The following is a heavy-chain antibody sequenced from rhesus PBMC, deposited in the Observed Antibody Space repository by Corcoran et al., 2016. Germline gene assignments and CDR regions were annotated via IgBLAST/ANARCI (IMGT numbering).Heavy chain of an antibody. J-gene: IGHJ4*01. Sequence: QVQLQESGPGLVKPSEPRSLSCAVSGGSISNGYNYWTWIRQPPGKGLEWIGYITHSGRTSYHPSLKDRVTISRDTSKTQFSLELRSVTAADTAVYYCARVSRQSFDYWGQGVLVTVSS. V-gene: IGHV4-122*02. CDR1: GGSISNGYNY. CDR3: ARVSRQSFDY. D-gene: IGHD6-25*01. CDR2: ITHSGRT.